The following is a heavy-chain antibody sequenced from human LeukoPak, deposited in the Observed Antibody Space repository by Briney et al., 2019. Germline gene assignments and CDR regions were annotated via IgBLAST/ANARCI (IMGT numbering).Heavy chain of an antibody. CDR3: AGDAGWGYYDL. Sequence: PGGSLRLSCVASGFTFSTSWVTWVRQAPGKGLEWVANIDKHGSGKYYVDSVKGRFAISRDYASNSVFLRMDSLRAEDTSVYYCAGDAGWGYYDLWGQGTPVTVSS. V-gene: IGHV3-7*01. J-gene: IGHJ4*02. CDR1: GFTFSTSW. CDR2: IDKHGSGK. D-gene: IGHD1-26*01.